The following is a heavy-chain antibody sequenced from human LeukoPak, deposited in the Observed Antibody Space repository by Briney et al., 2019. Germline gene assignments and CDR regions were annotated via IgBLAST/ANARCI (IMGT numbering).Heavy chain of an antibody. CDR3: ARDGGSYYYGSGSYLLGAFDI. D-gene: IGHD3-10*01. Sequence: PSETLSLTCTVSGYSISSGYYWSWIRQPPGKGLEWIGEINHSGSTNYNPSLKSRVTISVDTSKNQFSLKLSSVTAADTAVYYCARDGGSYYYGSGSYLLGAFDIWGQGTMVTVSS. J-gene: IGHJ3*02. V-gene: IGHV4-38-2*02. CDR1: GYSISSGYY. CDR2: INHSGST.